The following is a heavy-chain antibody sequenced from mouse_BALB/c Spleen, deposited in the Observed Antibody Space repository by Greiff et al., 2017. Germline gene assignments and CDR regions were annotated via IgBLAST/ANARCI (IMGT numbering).Heavy chain of an antibody. CDR2: ISYDGSN. CDR1: GYSITSGYY. CDR3: ASPYYYGSSYWFAY. D-gene: IGHD1-1*01. Sequence: VQLKESGPGLVKPSQSLSLTCSVTGYSITSGYYWNWIRQFPGNKLEWMGYISYDGSNNYNPSLKNRISITRDTSKNQFFLKLNSVTTEDTATYYCASPYYYGSSYWFAYWGQGTLVTVSA. J-gene: IGHJ3*01. V-gene: IGHV3-6*02.